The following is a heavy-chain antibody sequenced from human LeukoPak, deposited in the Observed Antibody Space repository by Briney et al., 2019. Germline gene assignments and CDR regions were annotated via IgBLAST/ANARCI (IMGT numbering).Heavy chain of an antibody. Sequence: GGSLRLSCAASGFTFSNYNMNWVRQPPGKGLQWDSYISSSSNIIYYADSVKGRFTISRDNAKNSLFLQMNSLRAEDTAVYYCARDFAREFTIDYWGQGTLVTVSS. CDR1: GFTFSNYN. J-gene: IGHJ4*02. D-gene: IGHD3-10*01. CDR3: ARDFAREFTIDY. CDR2: ISSSSNII. V-gene: IGHV3-48*01.